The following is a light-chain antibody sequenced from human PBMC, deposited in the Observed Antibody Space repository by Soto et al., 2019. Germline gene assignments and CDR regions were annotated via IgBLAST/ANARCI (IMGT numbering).Light chain of an antibody. J-gene: IGKJ5*01. CDR1: QDISGW. Sequence: DIQMTQSPSSVSASVGDRVTITCRSSQDISGWSAWYQQKPGRAPKLLIYAASSLQSGVPTRFAGNGSGTSFTLTITSLQPEDFATYYCLQADTFPITFGQGTRLEI. CDR2: AAS. V-gene: IGKV1-12*01. CDR3: LQADTFPIT.